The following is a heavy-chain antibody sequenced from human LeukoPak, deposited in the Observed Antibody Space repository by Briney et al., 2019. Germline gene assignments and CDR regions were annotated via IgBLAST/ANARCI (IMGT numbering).Heavy chain of an antibody. V-gene: IGHV1-18*01. Sequence: ASVKVSCKASGYTFTSYGISWVRQAPGQGLEWMGWISAYNGNTNYAQKLQGRVTMTTDTSTSTAYMELRSLRSDDTAVYYCARDDYDSSGYRHDAFDIWGQGTVVTVSS. D-gene: IGHD3-22*01. CDR1: GYTFTSYG. CDR3: ARDDYDSSGYRHDAFDI. CDR2: ISAYNGNT. J-gene: IGHJ3*02.